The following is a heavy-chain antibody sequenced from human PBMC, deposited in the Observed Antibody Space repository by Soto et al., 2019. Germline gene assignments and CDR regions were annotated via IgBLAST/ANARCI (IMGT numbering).Heavy chain of an antibody. CDR3: ASRAATTVTTFY. J-gene: IGHJ4*02. Sequence: PSETLSLTCTVSGGSISSGDYYWSWIRQPPGKGLEWIGYIYYSGSTYYNPSLKSRVTISVDTSKNQFSLKLSSVTAADTAVYYCASRAATTVTTFYWGQGTLVTVS. CDR1: GGSISSGDYY. V-gene: IGHV4-30-4*01. D-gene: IGHD4-4*01. CDR2: IYYSGST.